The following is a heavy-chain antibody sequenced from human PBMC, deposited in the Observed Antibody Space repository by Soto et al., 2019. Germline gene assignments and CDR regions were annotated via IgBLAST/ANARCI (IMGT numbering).Heavy chain of an antibody. V-gene: IGHV1-69*06. CDR3: ARRGRESANWFDP. CDR2: IIPMSGRP. CDR1: GGTFNSYS. J-gene: IGHJ5*02. Sequence: QVQLVQSGAEVKTPGSSVKVSCKASGGTFNSYSIDWLRQAPGQGLEWMGGIIPMSGRPNYAQRVQGRVTFSADKSKNTAYMEVNSLTKEDTAVYYCARRGRESANWFDPWGQGTLVTVSS.